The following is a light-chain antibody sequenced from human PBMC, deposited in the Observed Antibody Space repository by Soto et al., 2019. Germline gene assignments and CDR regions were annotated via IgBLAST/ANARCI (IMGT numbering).Light chain of an antibody. CDR1: LSNIGAGYD. J-gene: IGLJ1*01. CDR2: GNS. Sequence: SVLAQPPPLSGAPGQRVTISCTGSLSNIGAGYDVHWYQQLPGTVPKVLIYGNSNRPSGVPDRSSGSKSGTSASLAITGLQAEDEADYYCQSYDISLSGFHVFGTGTKVTVL. CDR3: QSYDISLSGFHV. V-gene: IGLV1-40*01.